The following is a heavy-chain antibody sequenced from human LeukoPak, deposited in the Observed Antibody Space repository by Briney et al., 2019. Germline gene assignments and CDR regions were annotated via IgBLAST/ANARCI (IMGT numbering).Heavy chain of an antibody. D-gene: IGHD3-22*01. Sequence: PGGSLRLSCAASGFTFSSYAMSWVRQAPGKGLEWVSAISGSGGSTYYADSVKGRSTISRDNSKNTLYLQMNSLRAEDTAVYYCAKVASRSYYYDSSGYYYFDYWGQGTLVTVSS. CDR3: AKVASRSYYYDSSGYYYFDY. CDR2: ISGSGGST. V-gene: IGHV3-23*01. J-gene: IGHJ4*02. CDR1: GFTFSSYA.